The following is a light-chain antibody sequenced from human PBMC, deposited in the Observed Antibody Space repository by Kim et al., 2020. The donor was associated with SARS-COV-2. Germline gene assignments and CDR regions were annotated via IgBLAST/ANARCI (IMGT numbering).Light chain of an antibody. CDR2: AAS. CDR1: QKITRV. Sequence: SASVGDRGTITGRASQKITRVNWYQQKPGKAPNLLIYAASSLQSGVPPRFSGSGSGTDFTLTVSGLQPEDFATYYCQQSDSAPLTFGGGTKVDIK. J-gene: IGKJ4*01. V-gene: IGKV1-39*01. CDR3: QQSDSAPLT.